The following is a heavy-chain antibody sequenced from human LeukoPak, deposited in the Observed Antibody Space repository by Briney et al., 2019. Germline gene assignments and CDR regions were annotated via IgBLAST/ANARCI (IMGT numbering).Heavy chain of an antibody. Sequence: PGRSLRLSCAASGFTFDDYAMHWVRQAPGKGLEWVSGISWNSGSIGYADSVKGRFTISRDNAKNSLYLQMNSLRAGDMALYYCAKDIGADWNYAPYYFDYWGQGTLVTVSS. CDR3: AKDIGADWNYAPYYFDY. CDR2: ISWNSGSI. CDR1: GFTFDDYA. D-gene: IGHD1-7*01. V-gene: IGHV3-9*03. J-gene: IGHJ4*02.